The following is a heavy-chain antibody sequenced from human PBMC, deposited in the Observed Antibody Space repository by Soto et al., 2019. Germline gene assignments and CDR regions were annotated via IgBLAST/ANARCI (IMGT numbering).Heavy chain of an antibody. D-gene: IGHD2-2*01. CDR1: GGTFSSYA. V-gene: IGHV1-69*01. CDR2: IIPISDTT. J-gene: IGHJ6*02. Sequence: QVQLVQSGAEVKKPGSSVKVSCKASGGTFSSYAISWVRQAPGQGLEWMGGIIPISDTTNYAQKFQGRVTITADESTSTAYMELSSPRSKDTAVYYCARSQGSSTSLEIYYYYYYGMDVWGQGTTVTVSS. CDR3: ARSQGSSTSLEIYYYYYYGMDV.